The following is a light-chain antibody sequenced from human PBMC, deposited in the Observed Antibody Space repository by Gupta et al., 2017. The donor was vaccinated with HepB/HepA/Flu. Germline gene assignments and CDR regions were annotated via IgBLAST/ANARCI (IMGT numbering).Light chain of an antibody. CDR2: AAS. V-gene: IGKV1D-16*01. CDR3: QQYNGYPFT. Sequence: DIQMTQSPSSLSASVGDRVTITCRASQGIITWLAWYQQKPEKAPKSLIYAASNLQSGVPSRFSGSGSGTDFTLTISSLQPADFATYYCQQYNGYPFTFGPGTKVDI. J-gene: IGKJ3*01. CDR1: QGIITW.